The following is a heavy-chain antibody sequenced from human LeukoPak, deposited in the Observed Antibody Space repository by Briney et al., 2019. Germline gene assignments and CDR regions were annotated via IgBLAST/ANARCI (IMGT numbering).Heavy chain of an antibody. CDR3: ARRLRNWFDP. Sequence: GASVRVSCTASGYTFTSYDINWVRQATGQGLEWMGWMNPNSGNTGYAQKFQGRVTMTRNTSISTAYMELSSLRSEDTAVYYCARRLRNWFDPWGQGTLVTVSS. J-gene: IGHJ5*02. CDR2: MNPNSGNT. CDR1: GYTFTSYD. V-gene: IGHV1-8*01.